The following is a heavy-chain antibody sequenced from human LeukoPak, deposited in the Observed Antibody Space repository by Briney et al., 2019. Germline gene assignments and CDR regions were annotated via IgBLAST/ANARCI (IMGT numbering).Heavy chain of an antibody. CDR2: ISSSSSYI. Sequence: GGSLRLSCAASGFTFSSYSMNWVRQAPGKGLEWVSSISSSSSYIYYTDSVKSRFTISRDNAKNSLYLQMNSLRAEDTAVYYCARDERIVVVIAPTDAFDIWGQGTMVTVSS. CDR3: ARDERIVVVIAPTDAFDI. CDR1: GFTFSSYS. V-gene: IGHV3-21*01. J-gene: IGHJ3*02. D-gene: IGHD2-21*01.